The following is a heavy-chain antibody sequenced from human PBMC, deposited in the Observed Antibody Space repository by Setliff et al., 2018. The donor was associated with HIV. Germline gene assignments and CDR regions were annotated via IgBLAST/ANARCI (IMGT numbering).Heavy chain of an antibody. CDR2: IYNSGST. V-gene: IGHV4-59*08. J-gene: IGHJ4*02. D-gene: IGHD7-27*01. Sequence: PSETLSLTCTVSGGSISSYYWSWIRQTPGKGLEWIGYIYNSGSTNYNHSLKSRVTITVDTSKNQFSLKLISVTAADTAVYYCSRRRRANWGRKGYYFDYWGQGILVTVSS. CDR3: SRRRRANWGRKGYYFDY. CDR1: GGSISSYY.